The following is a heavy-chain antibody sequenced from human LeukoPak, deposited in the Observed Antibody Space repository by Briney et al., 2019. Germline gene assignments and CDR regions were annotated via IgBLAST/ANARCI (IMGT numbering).Heavy chain of an antibody. J-gene: IGHJ4*02. Sequence: PGRSLRLSCAASGFIFSSNGMHWVRQAPGKGLERVAFIWYDGRSEDYVDSVKGRFTISRDNSKNTLYLQMNSLRAEDTAVYYCARAQYGDPYYFDYWGQGTLVTVSS. D-gene: IGHD4-17*01. V-gene: IGHV3-33*01. CDR3: ARAQYGDPYYFDY. CDR2: IWYDGRSE. CDR1: GFIFSSNG.